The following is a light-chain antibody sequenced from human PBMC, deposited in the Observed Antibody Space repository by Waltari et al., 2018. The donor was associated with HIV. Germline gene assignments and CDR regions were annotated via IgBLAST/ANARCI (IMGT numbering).Light chain of an antibody. Sequence: QSVLTQPPSASGTPGPRVTISCSGSSSNIGRNSVNWYQQLPGTAPKLLIYNNNERPSGVPDRFSGSRSGTSASLAISGLQSEDEADYYCAAWDDSLSGRVFGGGTKLTVL. CDR3: AAWDDSLSGRV. V-gene: IGLV1-44*01. CDR1: SSNIGRNS. CDR2: NNN. J-gene: IGLJ2*01.